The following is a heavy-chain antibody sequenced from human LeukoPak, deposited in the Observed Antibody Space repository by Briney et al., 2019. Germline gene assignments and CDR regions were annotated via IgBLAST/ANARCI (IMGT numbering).Heavy chain of an antibody. D-gene: IGHD3-22*01. Sequence: PGRSLRLSCAASGFTFSSYGMHWVRQAPGKGLEWVAVISYDGSNKYYADSVKGRFTISRDNSKNTLYLQMNSLRAEDTAVYYCGNEYYYDSSGFLDYWGQGTLVTVSS. V-gene: IGHV3-30*18. J-gene: IGHJ4*02. CDR1: GFTFSSYG. CDR2: ISYDGSNK. CDR3: GNEYYYDSSGFLDY.